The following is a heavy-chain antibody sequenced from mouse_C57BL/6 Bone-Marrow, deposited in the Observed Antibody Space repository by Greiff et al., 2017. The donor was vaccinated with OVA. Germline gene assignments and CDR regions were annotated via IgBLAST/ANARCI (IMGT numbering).Heavy chain of an antibody. D-gene: IGHD1-1*01. V-gene: IGHV2-5*01. CDR1: GFSLTSYG. CDR3: AKNSEYGSSHWYCDV. Sequence: VQLQQSGPGLVQPSQSLSITCTVSGFSLTSYGVHWVRQSPGKGLEWLGVIWRGGSTDSNAAFMSRLSITKDNSKSQVFFKMNSLQADDTAIYYCAKNSEYGSSHWYCDVWGTGTTVTVSS. J-gene: IGHJ1*03. CDR2: IWRGGST.